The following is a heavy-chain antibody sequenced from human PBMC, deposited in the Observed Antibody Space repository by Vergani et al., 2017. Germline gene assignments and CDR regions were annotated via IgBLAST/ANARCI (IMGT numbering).Heavy chain of an antibody. CDR2: ISISSSTI. CDR3: ARGQPGYQALSSNWFDH. CDR1: GFTFSSYS. J-gene: IGHJ5*02. V-gene: IGHV3-48*01. D-gene: IGHD2-2*01. Sequence: EVQLVESGGGLVQPGGSLRLSCVTSGFTFSSYSMKWVRQAPGKGLEWVSYISISSSTIYYADSVRGRFTISRDSGENSMYLQLNSLRVEDTAVYYCARGQPGYQALSSNWFDHWGQGTLVTVSS.